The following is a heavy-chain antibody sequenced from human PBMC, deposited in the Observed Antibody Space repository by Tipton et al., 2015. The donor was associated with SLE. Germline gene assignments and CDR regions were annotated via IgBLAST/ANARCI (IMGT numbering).Heavy chain of an antibody. D-gene: IGHD2-15*01. CDR2: IYPGDSDT. J-gene: IGHJ4*02. CDR3: ARKLNSIAGFDY. Sequence: QLGQSGPEEKKPGESLKIACKGSGDSVTSYWIGWVRQMPGKGLEWVGIIYPGDSDTRYSPSFQGQVTISADKSISTAYLQWSSLKASDTAMYYCARKLNSIAGFDYWGQGTLVTVSS. CDR1: GDSVTSYW. V-gene: IGHV5-51*03.